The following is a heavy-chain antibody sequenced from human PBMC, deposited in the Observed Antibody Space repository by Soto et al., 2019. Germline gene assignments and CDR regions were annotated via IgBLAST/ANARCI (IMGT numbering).Heavy chain of an antibody. CDR3: AKAYFDFWDGLIY. CDR1: GFTFSSNA. CDR2: ISGSGGST. V-gene: IGHV3-23*01. Sequence: EVQLLDSGGGFVQPGGSLRLSCAASGFTFSSNAMHWVRQAPGKGLEWVSAISGSGGSTYYADSVKGRFTVSRDNSRNTLELQMDSLRVEDTAIYYCAKAYFDFWDGLIYWGQGSLVSVSS. J-gene: IGHJ4*02. D-gene: IGHD3-3*01.